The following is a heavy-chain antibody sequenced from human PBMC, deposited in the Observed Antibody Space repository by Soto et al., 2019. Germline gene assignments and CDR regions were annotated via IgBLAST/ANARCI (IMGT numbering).Heavy chain of an antibody. V-gene: IGHV3-33*01. CDR2: IWYDGSKK. J-gene: IGHJ4*02. CDR3: ARDPPGDSTGYFSLDY. CDR1: GFIFSTYA. D-gene: IGHD3-22*01. Sequence: QVQLVESGGGVVQPGGSLRLSCAASGFIFSTYAMHWVRQAPGKGLEWVAVIWYDGSKKYYADSVKGRFTISRDNSKNTLFLQLDSLRAEDTAVYYCARDPPGDSTGYFSLDYWGQGIRVTVSS.